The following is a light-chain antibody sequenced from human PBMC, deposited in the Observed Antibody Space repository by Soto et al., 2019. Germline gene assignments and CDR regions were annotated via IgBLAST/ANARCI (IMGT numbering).Light chain of an antibody. CDR2: AAS. V-gene: IGKV1-39*01. CDR3: QESYSTPLT. Sequence: IQLPKSTYSVSAYVVDRATLTCRAIQSISSYLNWYQQKPGKAPKLLIYAASSLQSGVPSRFSGSGSGTDFTLTISSLQPEDFATYYCQESYSTPLTFGGGSTGDIK. CDR1: QSISSY. J-gene: IGKJ4*01.